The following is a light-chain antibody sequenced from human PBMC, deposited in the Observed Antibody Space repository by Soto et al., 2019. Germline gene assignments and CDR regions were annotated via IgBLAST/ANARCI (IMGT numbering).Light chain of an antibody. CDR1: SSDVGGYNY. V-gene: IGLV2-8*01. J-gene: IGLJ3*02. CDR2: EVS. CDR3: PSYAGSNIWV. Sequence: QSALTQPPSASGSPGQSVTISCTGTSSDVGGYNYVSWYQQYPGKAPKLMIYEVSKRPSGVPDRFSGSKSGKTASLTVSGLQPEDEADYYCPSYAGSNIWVFGGGTKVTVL.